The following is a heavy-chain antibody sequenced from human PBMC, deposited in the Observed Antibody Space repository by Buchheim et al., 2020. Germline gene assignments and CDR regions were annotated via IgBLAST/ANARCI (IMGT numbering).Heavy chain of an antibody. CDR1: GFTFSSYA. V-gene: IGHV3-23*01. CDR3: ASADLEMATIRINPFFDY. J-gene: IGHJ4*02. D-gene: IGHD5-24*01. CDR2: ISGSGGST. Sequence: EVQLLESGGGLVQPGGSLRLSCAASGFTFSSYAMSWVRQAPGKGLEWVSAISGSGGSTYYADSVKGRFTISRDNSKNTLSLQMNSLRAEDTAVYYCASADLEMATIRINPFFDYWGQGTL.